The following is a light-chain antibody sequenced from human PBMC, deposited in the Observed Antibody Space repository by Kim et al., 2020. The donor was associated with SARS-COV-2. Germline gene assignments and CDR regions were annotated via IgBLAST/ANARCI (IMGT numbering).Light chain of an antibody. CDR2: QDT. Sequence: SYELTQPPSVSVSPGQTASITCSGDKLGHKYACWYQQRPGQSPVLLIYQDTKRPSGIPERFSGFNSGNTATLTISGTQAMDGADYYCQAWDSSTVVFGGGTQLTVL. CDR1: KLGHKY. J-gene: IGLJ2*01. CDR3: QAWDSSTVV. V-gene: IGLV3-1*01.